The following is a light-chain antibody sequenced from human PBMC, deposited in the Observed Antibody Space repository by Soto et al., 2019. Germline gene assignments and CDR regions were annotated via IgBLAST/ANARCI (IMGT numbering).Light chain of an antibody. CDR3: QQYGRSPFT. CDR2: GAS. V-gene: IGKV3-20*01. J-gene: IGKJ2*01. CDR1: QRITSNF. Sequence: EIVLTQSPVTLSLSPGERATLSCRASQRITSNFLAWFQQKAGLAPRLLIYGASTRASGVPDRFSGGGFGTDFVLTISRLEPEDFAVYYCQQYGRSPFTFGQGTKLQIK.